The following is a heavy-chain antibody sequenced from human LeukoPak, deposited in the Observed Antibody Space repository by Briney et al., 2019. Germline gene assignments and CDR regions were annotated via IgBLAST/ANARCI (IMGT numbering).Heavy chain of an antibody. CDR2: ISYDGSNK. CDR3: ARVLWGYGDYEEVYFDY. Sequence: PGRSLRLSCAASGFPFSNYAMHWVRQAPGKGLEWVAVISYDGSNKYYADSVKGRFTISRDNAKNSLYLQMNSLRAEDTAVYYCARVLWGYGDYEEVYFDYWGQGTLVTVSS. D-gene: IGHD4-17*01. J-gene: IGHJ4*02. V-gene: IGHV3-30*04. CDR1: GFPFSNYA.